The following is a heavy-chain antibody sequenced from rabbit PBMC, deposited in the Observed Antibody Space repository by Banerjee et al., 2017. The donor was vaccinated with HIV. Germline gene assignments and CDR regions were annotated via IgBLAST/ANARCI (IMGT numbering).Heavy chain of an antibody. V-gene: IGHV1S40*01. CDR1: GFSLNNYA. Sequence: QSLEESGGDLVKPGASLTLTCTVSGFSLNNYAVSWVRQAPGKGLEWLACIGTGSSGSTWYASWAKGRFTISKASSTTVTLQMTSLTAADTATYFCARSPMTMVIGAFDPWGPGTLVTVS. CDR2: IGTGSSGST. D-gene: IGHD2-1*01. J-gene: IGHJ2*01. CDR3: ARSPMTMVIGAFDP.